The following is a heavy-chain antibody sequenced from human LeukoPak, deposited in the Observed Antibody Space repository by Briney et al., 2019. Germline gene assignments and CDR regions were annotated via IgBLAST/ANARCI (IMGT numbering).Heavy chain of an antibody. CDR3: ARDTGSGYCSGGRCRGAFDI. CDR1: GFSVGTNY. D-gene: IGHD2-15*01. CDR2: IYSGDNT. Sequence: GGSLRLSCAASGFSVGTNYMTWVRQAPGKGLEWVSVIYSGDNTYYADSVKGRFTISRDTPKNTLYLQMNSLKAEDTAVYYCARDTGSGYCSGGRCRGAFDIWGQGTMVTVSS. V-gene: IGHV3-53*01. J-gene: IGHJ3*02.